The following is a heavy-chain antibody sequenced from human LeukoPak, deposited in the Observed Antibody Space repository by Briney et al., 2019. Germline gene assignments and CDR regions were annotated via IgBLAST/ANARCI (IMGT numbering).Heavy chain of an antibody. V-gene: IGHV4-59*01. CDR2: IYYSGST. CDR1: GGSISSYY. J-gene: IGHJ5*02. Sequence: PSETLSLTCTVSGGSISSYYWSWIRQPPGKGLEWIGYIYYSGSTNYNPSLKSRVTISVDTSKNQFSLQLSSVTAADTAVYYCARDVRGGLWFGPPNWFDPWGQGTLVTVSS. CDR3: ARDVRGGLWFGPPNWFDP. D-gene: IGHD3-10*01.